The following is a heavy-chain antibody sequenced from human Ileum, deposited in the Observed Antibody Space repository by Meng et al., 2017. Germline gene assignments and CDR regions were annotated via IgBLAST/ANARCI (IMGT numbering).Heavy chain of an antibody. J-gene: IGHJ3*02. D-gene: IGHD3-10*01. CDR3: AKDRVVRGIMGAFDM. CDR2: VSGGGGDT. Sequence: GGSLRLSCAASGFTFINYAMTWVRQAPGRGLDWVSTVSGGGGDTYYADSVKGQFTFSRDNSKNTLSLQMNSLRAEDTAIYYCAKDRVVRGIMGAFDMWGQGAMVTVSS. CDR1: GFTFINYA. V-gene: IGHV3-23*01.